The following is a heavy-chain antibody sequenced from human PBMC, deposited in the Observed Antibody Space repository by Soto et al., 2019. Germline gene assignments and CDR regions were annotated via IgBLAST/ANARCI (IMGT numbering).Heavy chain of an antibody. CDR1: GSSVTSGSYY. D-gene: IGHD6-19*01. CDR3: ARWEASSGRYRFDAFDI. J-gene: IGHJ3*02. Sequence: SETLSLTCTVSGSSVTSGSYYWSSIRQPPGKGLEWIGYIYYSGSTNYNPSLKSRVTISVDTSKNQFSLKLSSVTAADTAVYYCARWEASSGRYRFDAFDIWGQGTMVS. V-gene: IGHV4-61*01. CDR2: IYYSGST.